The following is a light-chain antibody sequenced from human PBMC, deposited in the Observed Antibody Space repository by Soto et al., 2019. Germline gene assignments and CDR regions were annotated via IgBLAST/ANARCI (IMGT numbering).Light chain of an antibody. CDR1: QSLLHSNGYNY. CDR2: LGS. V-gene: IGKV2-28*01. Sequence: DIVMTQSPLSLPVTPGEPASISCRSSQSLLHSNGYNYLDWYLQKPGQSPQLLIYLGSNRASGVHDRFSGSGSGTDFTLKISRVEAEDVGVYYCMQALQTCFGGGTKVEIK. J-gene: IGKJ4*01. CDR3: MQALQTC.